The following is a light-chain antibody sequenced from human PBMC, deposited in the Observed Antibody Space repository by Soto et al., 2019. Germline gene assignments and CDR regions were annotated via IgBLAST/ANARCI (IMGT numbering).Light chain of an antibody. CDR3: QQYNGYPWT. J-gene: IGKJ1*01. CDR1: QSISDW. V-gene: IGKV1-5*03. Sequence: DIPMTQSPSTLSASVGDRVTITCRASQSISDWLAWYQQKPGKAPTLLIYKASSLESGVPSRFSGSGSGTDFTLTVSSLQPDDFATYYCQQYNGYPWTFGRGTKVEIE. CDR2: KAS.